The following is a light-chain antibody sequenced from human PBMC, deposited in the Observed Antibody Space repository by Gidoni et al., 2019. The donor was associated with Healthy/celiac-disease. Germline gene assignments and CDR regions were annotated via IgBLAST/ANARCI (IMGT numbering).Light chain of an antibody. J-gene: IGLJ2*01. CDR2: QDS. V-gene: IGLV3-1*01. CDR1: KLGDKY. Sequence: SYELTQPPSVSVSPGQTASITCSGDKLGDKYACWYQQKPGQSPVLVIYQDSKRPSGFPERFSGSNSGNTATLTISGTQAMDEADYYCQAWDSSTAYVVFGGGTKLTVL. CDR3: QAWDSSTAYVV.